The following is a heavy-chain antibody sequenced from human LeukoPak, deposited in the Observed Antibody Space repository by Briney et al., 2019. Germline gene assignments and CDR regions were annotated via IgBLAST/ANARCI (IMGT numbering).Heavy chain of an antibody. CDR3: ARCDHFKVAARRDWYFAL. D-gene: IGHD2-15*01. CDR1: GYTFTSFN. CDR2: INPSGGST. V-gene: IGHV1-46*01. J-gene: IGHJ2*01. Sequence: ASVKVSCKASGYTFTSFNLHWVRQAPGQGLEWMGIINPSGGSTNYAQKFQGRVTMTRDMSTSTVYMELSSLRSEDTAVYYCARCDHFKVAARRDWYFALWGRGTLVTVSS.